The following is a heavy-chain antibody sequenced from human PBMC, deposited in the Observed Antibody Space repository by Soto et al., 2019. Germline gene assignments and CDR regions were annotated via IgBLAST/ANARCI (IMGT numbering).Heavy chain of an antibody. CDR2: VFPGGPT. J-gene: IGHJ4*02. Sequence: QVQLQESGPGLVKPSETLSLTCNVSGDPITSYFWTWIRQPAGKGLEWIGHVFPGGPTSHNSSLKSRVSMSIDKSKNQFALTLTSVTAADTAVYYCARTLSGFTYGSRQFYFDYWGQGTLVTVSS. CDR3: ARTLSGFTYGSRQFYFDY. CDR1: GDPITSYF. V-gene: IGHV4-4*07. D-gene: IGHD3-10*01.